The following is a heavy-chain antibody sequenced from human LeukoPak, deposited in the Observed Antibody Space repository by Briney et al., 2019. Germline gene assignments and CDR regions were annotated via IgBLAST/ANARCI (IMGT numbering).Heavy chain of an antibody. CDR3: ARDRVNGLRSSGAGGY. CDR2: IRYDGSNK. CDR1: GFTFSSYG. V-gene: IGHV3-33*01. Sequence: QSGGSLRLSCAASGFTFSSYGMHWVRQAPGKGLEWVAVIRYDGSNKYYADSVKGRFTISRDNSKNTLYLQMNSLRAEDTAVYYCARDRVNGLRSSGAGGYWGQGTLVTVSS. J-gene: IGHJ4*02. D-gene: IGHD3-22*01.